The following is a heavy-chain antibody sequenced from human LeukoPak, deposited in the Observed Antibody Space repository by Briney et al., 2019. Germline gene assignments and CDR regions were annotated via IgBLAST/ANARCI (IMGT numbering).Heavy chain of an antibody. CDR2: TSYDGTRQ. CDR1: GFIFKDYG. Sequence: PGGSLRLSCAASGFIFKDYGMHWVRQAPGKGLEWVAVTSYDGTRQFYADSVKGRFTISRDNSNNTVYLLMNNLRVEDTAVYYCAKREAVTVTAEWDYLDYWGLGTLVAVSS. V-gene: IGHV3-30*18. CDR3: AKREAVTVTAEWDYLDY. J-gene: IGHJ4*02. D-gene: IGHD6-19*01.